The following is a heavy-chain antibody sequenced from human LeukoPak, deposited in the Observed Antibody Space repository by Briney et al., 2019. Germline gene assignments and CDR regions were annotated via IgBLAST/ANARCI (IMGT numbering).Heavy chain of an antibody. CDR1: GFTFSSYW. CDR3: AKRGGGWLTENAFDI. D-gene: IGHD6-19*01. J-gene: IGHJ3*02. Sequence: GGSLRLSCAASGFTFSSYWMSWVRQAPGKGLEWVANIKQDGSEKYYVDSVKGRFTISRDNAKNSLYLQMNSLRAEDTAVYYCAKRGGGWLTENAFDIWGQGTMVTVSS. CDR2: IKQDGSEK. V-gene: IGHV3-7*03.